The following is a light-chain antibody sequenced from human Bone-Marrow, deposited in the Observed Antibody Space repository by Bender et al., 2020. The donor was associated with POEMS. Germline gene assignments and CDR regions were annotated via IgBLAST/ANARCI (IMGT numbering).Light chain of an antibody. CDR1: SSNIGAHA. Sequence: QSVLTQPPSASVTPGQRVTISCSGGSSNIGAHAVNWYQHLPGTAPKLLIYSSHRRPSEVPDRFSGSRSGTSASLAISGLQSEDEADYYCSSYTSSSVYVFGTGTKVTVL. CDR3: SSYTSSSVYV. CDR2: SSH. V-gene: IGLV1-44*01. J-gene: IGLJ1*01.